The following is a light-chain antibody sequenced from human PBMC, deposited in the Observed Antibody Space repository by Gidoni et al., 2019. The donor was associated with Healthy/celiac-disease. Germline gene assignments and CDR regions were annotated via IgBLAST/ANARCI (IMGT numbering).Light chain of an antibody. J-gene: IGKJ1*01. V-gene: IGKV3-11*01. CDR1: QSVSSY. CDR2: DAS. CDR3: QQRSNWRT. Sequence: EIVLTQSPATLSLSPGERATLSCRASQSVSSYLAWYQQKPGQAPRLLIYDASNRATGIPARFSGSGSGTDVTLTISRLEPEDFAVYYCQQRSNWRTFXQXTKVEIK.